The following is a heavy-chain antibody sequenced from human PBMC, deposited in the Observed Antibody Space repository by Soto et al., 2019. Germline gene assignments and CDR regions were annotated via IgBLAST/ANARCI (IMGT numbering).Heavy chain of an antibody. CDR2: IYYSGST. V-gene: IGHV4-39*01. CDR3: ARLAGDIVVVPAATNHYYYYYGMDV. CDR1: GGSISSSSYY. J-gene: IGHJ6*02. D-gene: IGHD2-2*01. Sequence: PSETLSLTCTVSGGSISSSSYYWGWIRQPPGKGLEWIGSIYYSGSTYYNPSLKSRVTISVDTSKNQFSLKLSSVTAADTAVYYCARLAGDIVVVPAATNHYYYYYGMDVWGQGTTVTVSS.